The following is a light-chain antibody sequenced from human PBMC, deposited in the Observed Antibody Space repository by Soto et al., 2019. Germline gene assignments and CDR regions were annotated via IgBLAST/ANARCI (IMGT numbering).Light chain of an antibody. V-gene: IGLV1-40*01. CDR2: DNN. Sequence: QSALTQPPSVSGAPRQRVSLSCTGSSSNIGAGYNVHWYQQLPGTAPKLLIYDNNNRPSGVPDRFSGSKSGTSASLAITGLQAEDEADYYCQSYDTSLSGFYVFGTGTKVTVL. J-gene: IGLJ1*01. CDR1: SSNIGAGYN. CDR3: QSYDTSLSGFYV.